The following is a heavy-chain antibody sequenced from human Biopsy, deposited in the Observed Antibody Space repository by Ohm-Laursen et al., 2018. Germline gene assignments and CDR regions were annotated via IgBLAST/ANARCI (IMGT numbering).Heavy chain of an antibody. CDR3: ARSMLGASTGDDAFDV. CDR2: FIPMFNTG. CDR1: GGTLTSLD. V-gene: IGHV1-69*06. D-gene: IGHD1-26*01. Sequence: AASVKVSCKVSGGTLTSLDISWVRQAPGQGLEWMGGFIPMFNTGKDAQNFQGRVTMTADKSTNTVYMELTSLRSDDTAMYYCARSMLGASTGDDAFDVWGQGTFVIVSS. J-gene: IGHJ3*01.